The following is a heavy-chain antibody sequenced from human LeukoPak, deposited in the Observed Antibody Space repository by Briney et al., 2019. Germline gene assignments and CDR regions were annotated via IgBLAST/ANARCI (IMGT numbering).Heavy chain of an antibody. CDR3: ARASYSGAARGAVNWFDP. V-gene: IGHV4-4*07. D-gene: IGHD6-6*01. Sequence: SETLSLTCTVSGGSFSSYYWSWIRQPAGKGLEWIGRIYTSGSTNYNPSLKSRVTMSVDTSKNQFSLKLSSVTAADTAVYYCARASYSGAARGAVNWFDPWGQGTLVTASS. J-gene: IGHJ5*02. CDR1: GGSFSSYY. CDR2: IYTSGST.